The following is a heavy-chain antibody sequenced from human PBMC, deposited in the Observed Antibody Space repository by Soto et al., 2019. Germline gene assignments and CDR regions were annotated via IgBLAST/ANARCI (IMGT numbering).Heavy chain of an antibody. CDR1: GFTFSSYT. D-gene: IGHD1-26*01. Sequence: EVQVLDSGGGLVQPGGSLRLSCAASGFTFSSYTMTWVRQAPGKGLEWVSAITSSGGSTYYADSVKGRFTISRDNSKNTLYLQMNSLRADDPALYYCAKGWGDYWGQGTLVTVSS. J-gene: IGHJ4*02. CDR3: AKGWGDY. CDR2: ITSSGGST. V-gene: IGHV3-23*01.